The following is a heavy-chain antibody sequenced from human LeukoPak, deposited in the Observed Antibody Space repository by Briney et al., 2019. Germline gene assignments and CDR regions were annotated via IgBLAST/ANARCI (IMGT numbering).Heavy chain of an antibody. V-gene: IGHV4-34*01. J-gene: IGHJ3*02. CDR2: INHSGST. CDR3: AKSNGYGLVDI. Sequence: SQTLSLTCAVYGGSFSGYYWSWIRQPPGKGLEWIGEINHSGSTNYNPSLRSRVTISLDTSRNQFSLKLNSVTAADTAVYYCAKSNGYGLVDIWGQGTMVTVSS. D-gene: IGHD3-10*01. CDR1: GGSFSGYY.